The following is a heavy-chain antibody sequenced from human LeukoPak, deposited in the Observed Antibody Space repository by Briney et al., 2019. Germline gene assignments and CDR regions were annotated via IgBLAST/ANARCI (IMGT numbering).Heavy chain of an antibody. Sequence: SETLSLTSTVSGGSISSYYWSWIRQPPGKGLEWIGYIYYSGSTNYNPSLKSRVTISVDTSKNQFSLKLSSVTAADTAVYYCARHTVVTGLDYWGQGTLVTVSS. D-gene: IGHD4-23*01. CDR3: ARHTVVTGLDY. CDR1: GGSISSYY. J-gene: IGHJ4*02. CDR2: IYYSGST. V-gene: IGHV4-59*01.